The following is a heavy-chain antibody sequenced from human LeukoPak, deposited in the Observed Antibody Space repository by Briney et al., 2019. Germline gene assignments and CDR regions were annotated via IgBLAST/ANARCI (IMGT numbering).Heavy chain of an antibody. V-gene: IGHV1-58*01. CDR3: AADPPSSGWGRDAFDI. D-gene: IGHD6-19*01. CDR1: GFTFTSSA. Sequence: SVKVSCKASGFTFTSSAVQWVRQARGQRLEWIGWIVVGSGNTNYAQKFQERVTITRDMSTSTAYMELSSLRSEDAAVYYCAADPPSSGWGRDAFDIWGQGTMVTVSS. CDR2: IVVGSGNT. J-gene: IGHJ3*02.